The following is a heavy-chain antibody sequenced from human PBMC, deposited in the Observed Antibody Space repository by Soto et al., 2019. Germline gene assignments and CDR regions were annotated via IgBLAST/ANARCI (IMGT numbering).Heavy chain of an antibody. CDR2: ISYDGSNK. CDR1: GFTFSSYG. V-gene: IGHV3-30*18. CDR3: AKDLIGYSSSWYRGYFDY. D-gene: IGHD6-13*01. Sequence: PGGSLRLSCAASGFTFSSYGMHWVRQAPGKGLEWVAVISYDGSNKYYADSVKGRFTISRDNSKNTLYLQMNSLRAEDTAVYYCAKDLIGYSSSWYRGYFDYRGQGTLVTVSS. J-gene: IGHJ4*02.